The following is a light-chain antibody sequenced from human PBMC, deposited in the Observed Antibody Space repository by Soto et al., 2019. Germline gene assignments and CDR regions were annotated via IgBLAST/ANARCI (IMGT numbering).Light chain of an antibody. CDR2: DAS. CDR3: QQCGTSPLT. V-gene: IGKV3-20*01. CDR1: QSVGNDY. Sequence: EIVLTQSPGTLSLSPGERATLSCRASQSVGNDYLAWFQQRPGQAPRLLIYDASSRATGIPDRFSGSGSGEDFALTISRLEPEDFAVYYCQQCGTSPLTFGGGTKVEIK. J-gene: IGKJ4*01.